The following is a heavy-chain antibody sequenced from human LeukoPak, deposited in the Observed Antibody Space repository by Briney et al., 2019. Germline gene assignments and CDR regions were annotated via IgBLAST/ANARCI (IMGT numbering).Heavy chain of an antibody. CDR3: TRTDYGDYYFDY. Sequence: PGRSLRLSCAASGFTFSSYGMHWVRQAPGKGLEWVGFIRSKAYGGTTEYAASVKGRFTISRDDSKSIAYLQMNSLKTEDTAVYYCTRTDYGDYYFDYWGQGTLVTVSS. D-gene: IGHD4-17*01. J-gene: IGHJ4*02. CDR1: GFTFSSYG. CDR2: IRSKAYGGTT. V-gene: IGHV3-49*04.